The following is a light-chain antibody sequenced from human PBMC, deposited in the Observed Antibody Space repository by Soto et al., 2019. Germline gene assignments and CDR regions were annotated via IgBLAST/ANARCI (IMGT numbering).Light chain of an antibody. V-gene: IGLV2-14*01. J-gene: IGLJ1*01. CDR1: SSDVGGYDY. CDR3: SSYSLSTAYL. Sequence: QSVLTQPASVSGSPGQSITISCTGTSSDVGGYDYVSWYQIHPGKAPKLMVFEVSNRPSGVSYRFSGSKSGNTASLTISGLQAEEEAYYFCSSYSLSTAYLVGTGTKV. CDR2: EVS.